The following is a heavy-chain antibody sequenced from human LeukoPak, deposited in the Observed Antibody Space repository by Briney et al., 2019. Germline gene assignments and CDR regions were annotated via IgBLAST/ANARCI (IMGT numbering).Heavy chain of an antibody. CDR3: ARDSSFIAVAGTEYYFDY. Sequence: GGSLRLSCAVSGFAFSSLAMHWVRQAPGKGLEWVAFISYDGNNQYYADSVKGRFTISRDNAKNSLYLQMNSLRAEDTAVYYCARDSSFIAVAGTEYYFDYWGQGTLVTVSS. CDR2: ISYDGNNQ. D-gene: IGHD6-19*01. J-gene: IGHJ4*02. CDR1: GFAFSSLA. V-gene: IGHV3-30-3*01.